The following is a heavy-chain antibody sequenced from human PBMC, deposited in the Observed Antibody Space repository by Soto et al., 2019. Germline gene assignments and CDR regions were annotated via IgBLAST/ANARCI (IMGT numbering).Heavy chain of an antibody. D-gene: IGHD5-18*01. CDR3: ARDPVYSYGYN. CDR1: GYTFTSYA. J-gene: IGHJ4*02. Sequence: QVQLVQSGAEVKKPGASVKVSCKASGYTFTSYAMHWVRQAPGQRLEWMGWINAGNGNTKYSQKFQGRVTITRDTSASTAYMELSSLRSEDTAVYSCARDPVYSYGYNWGQGTLVTVSS. V-gene: IGHV1-3*01. CDR2: INAGNGNT.